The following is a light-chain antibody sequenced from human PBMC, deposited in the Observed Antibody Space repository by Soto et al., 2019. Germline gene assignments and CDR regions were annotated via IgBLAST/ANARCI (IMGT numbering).Light chain of an antibody. CDR1: SSNIGNY. J-gene: IGKJ5*01. CDR3: LQHNSYPIP. Sequence: SVSAAPGQKVTISCSGSSSNIGNYLSWYQQKPGKAPKLLINVASTLQSGVPSRFSGSGSGTEFTLTISSLQPEDFATYYCLQHNSYPIPFGQGTRLEIK. V-gene: IGKV1-17*01. CDR2: VAS.